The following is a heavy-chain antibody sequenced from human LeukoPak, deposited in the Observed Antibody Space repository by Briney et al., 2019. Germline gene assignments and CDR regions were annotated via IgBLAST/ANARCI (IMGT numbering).Heavy chain of an antibody. J-gene: IGHJ3*02. CDR1: GGSFSGYY. CDR3: AYYYDSSVYAFDI. V-gene: IGHV4-34*01. D-gene: IGHD3-22*01. CDR2: IYYSGST. Sequence: SETLSLTCAVYGGSFSGYYWGWIRQPSGKGLEWIGSIYYSGSTYYNPSLKSRVTISVDTSKKQFSLKLSSVTAADTAVYYCAYYYDSSVYAFDIWGQGTMVTVSS.